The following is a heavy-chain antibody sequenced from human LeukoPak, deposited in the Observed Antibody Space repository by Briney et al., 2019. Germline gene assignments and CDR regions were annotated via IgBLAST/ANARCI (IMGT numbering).Heavy chain of an antibody. Sequence: ASLKLSCKASGFTFTGYYIHWVRQAPGQGLEWMGWVNPNSGGTNYAQMFQGRVTMTRETTINTAYMELGVMRSDDTAMYYCARDSYGGNWALGYWGQGTLVTVSS. V-gene: IGHV1-2*02. CDR2: VNPNSGGT. D-gene: IGHD4-23*01. J-gene: IGHJ4*02. CDR3: ARDSYGGNWALGY. CDR1: GFTFTGYY.